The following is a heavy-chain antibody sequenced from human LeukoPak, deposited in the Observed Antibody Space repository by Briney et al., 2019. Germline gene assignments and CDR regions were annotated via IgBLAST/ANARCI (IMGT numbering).Heavy chain of an antibody. CDR2: LSGSGGTT. V-gene: IGHV3-23*01. CDR1: GFTFSSYA. J-gene: IGHJ4*02. Sequence: GGSLRLSCAASGFTFSSYAMSWVRQAPGKGLEWVSSLSGSGGTTKNADSVKGRFTISRDNSKNTLYLQINSLRAEDTAVYFCAKGSAVADIYFDYWGQGTLVTVSS. D-gene: IGHD6-19*01. CDR3: AKGSAVADIYFDY.